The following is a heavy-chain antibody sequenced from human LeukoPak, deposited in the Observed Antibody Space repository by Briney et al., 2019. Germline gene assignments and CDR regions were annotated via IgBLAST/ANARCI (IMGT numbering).Heavy chain of an antibody. CDR1: GFTFSSYA. V-gene: IGHV3-23*01. CDR3: AKGGGSYYITAFDI. Sequence: HSGGSLRLSCAASGFTFSSYAMSWVRQAPGKGLEWVSAISGSGGSTYYADSVKGRFTISRDNSKNTLYLQMNSLRAEDTAVYYCAKGGGSYYITAFDIWGQGTMVTVSS. D-gene: IGHD1-26*01. J-gene: IGHJ3*02. CDR2: ISGSGGST.